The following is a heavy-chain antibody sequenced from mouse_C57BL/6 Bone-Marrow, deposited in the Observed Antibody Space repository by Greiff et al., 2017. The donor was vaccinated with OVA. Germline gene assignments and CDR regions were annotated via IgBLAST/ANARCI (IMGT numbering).Heavy chain of an antibody. CDR2: ISSGGSYT. CDR3: ARHRYGNSSSFAY. J-gene: IGHJ3*01. V-gene: IGHV5-6*01. D-gene: IGHD1-1*01. CDR1: GFTFSSYG. Sequence: EVMLVESGGDLVKPGGSLKLSCAASGFTFSSYGMSWVRQTPDKRLEWVATISSGGSYTYYPDSVKGRFTISKDNAKNTLYLQMSRLKSEDTAMYYCARHRYGNSSSFAYWGQGTLVTVSA.